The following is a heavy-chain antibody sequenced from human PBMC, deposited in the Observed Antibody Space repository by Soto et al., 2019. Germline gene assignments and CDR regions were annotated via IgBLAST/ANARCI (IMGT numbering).Heavy chain of an antibody. V-gene: IGHV4-39*01. J-gene: IGHJ4*02. CDR1: GGSISSSGYF. D-gene: IGHD3-22*01. CDR2: IYYSGST. Sequence: SETLSLTCSVSGGSISSSGYFWGWIRQPPGKGLEWIGSIYYSGSTYYNPSLKSRVTISVDTSKNQFSLKLSSVTAADTAVFYCARQKDYYDSSGDSFFDHWGQGTLVTVSS. CDR3: ARQKDYYDSSGDSFFDH.